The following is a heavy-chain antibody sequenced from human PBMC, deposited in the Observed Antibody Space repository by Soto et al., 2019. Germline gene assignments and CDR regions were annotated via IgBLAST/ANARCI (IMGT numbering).Heavy chain of an antibody. D-gene: IGHD3-10*01. CDR3: VGGQYYFDY. Sequence: QVQLVESGGGVVQPGRSLRLSCAGSGFPFTSSGMHWVREGPDKGLEWVVVISYDGSDKYYADSVKGRFTISRDNSKNMLYLQMNSLRPEDTALYYCVGGQYYFDYRGQGTLVIVSS. CDR1: GFPFTSSG. V-gene: IGHV3-30*03. CDR2: ISYDGSDK. J-gene: IGHJ4*02.